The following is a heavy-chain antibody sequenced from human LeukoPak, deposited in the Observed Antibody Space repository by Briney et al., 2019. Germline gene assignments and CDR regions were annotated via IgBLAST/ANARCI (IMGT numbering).Heavy chain of an antibody. CDR3: ARAPDVAGRYYYYGMDV. CDR2: IYHSGST. Sequence: SETLSLTCTVSGYSISSGYYWGWIRQPPGKGLEWIGSIYHSGSTYYNPSLKSRVTISVDTSKNQFSLKLSSVTAADTAVYYCARAPDVAGRYYYYGMDVWGQGTTVTVSS. D-gene: IGHD5-12*01. V-gene: IGHV4-38-2*02. CDR1: GYSISSGYY. J-gene: IGHJ6*02.